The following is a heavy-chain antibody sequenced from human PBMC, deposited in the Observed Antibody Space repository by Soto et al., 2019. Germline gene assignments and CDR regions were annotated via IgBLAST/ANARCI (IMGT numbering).Heavy chain of an antibody. V-gene: IGHV3-23*01. J-gene: IGHJ3*01. Sequence: EVQLSQSGGGLVRPGGSLRLSCAGSGFTFDDYSINWGRQAPGKGLEWVSGISGSGNQIDYTDSGEGRFIISRDDSKNTVFLQMNGLSAEDTAVYFCAKNQDWNRPDPGAFDVWGQGTTVTVTS. CDR2: ISGSGNQI. D-gene: IGHD1-1*01. CDR1: GFTFDDYS. CDR3: AKNQDWNRPDPGAFDV.